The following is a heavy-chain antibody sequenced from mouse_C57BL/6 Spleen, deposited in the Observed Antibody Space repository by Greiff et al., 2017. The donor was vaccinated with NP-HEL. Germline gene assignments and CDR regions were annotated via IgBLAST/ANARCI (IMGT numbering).Heavy chain of an antibody. CDR2: ISGGGGNT. CDR3: ARHGDYGYYAMDY. V-gene: IGHV5-9*01. Sequence: EVQGVESGGGLVKPGGSLKLSCAASGFTFSSYTMSWVRQTPEKRLEWVATISGGGGNTYYPDSVKGRFTISRDNAKNTLYLQMSSLRSEDTALYYCARHGDYGYYAMDYWGQGTSVTVSS. CDR1: GFTFSSYT. J-gene: IGHJ4*01. D-gene: IGHD2-4*01.